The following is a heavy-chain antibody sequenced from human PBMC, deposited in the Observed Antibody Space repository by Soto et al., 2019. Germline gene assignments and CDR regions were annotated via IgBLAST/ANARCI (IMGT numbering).Heavy chain of an antibody. CDR3: ASSEPKRLRMDV. V-gene: IGHV5-10-1*01. Sequence: GESLKISCKGSGYSFTSYWISWVRQMPGKGLEWMGRIDPSDSYTNYSPSFQGHVTISADKSISTAYLQWSSLKASDTAMYYCASSEPKRLRMDVWGQGTTVTVSS. CDR1: GYSFTSYW. D-gene: IGHD3-22*01. CDR2: IDPSDSYT. J-gene: IGHJ6*02.